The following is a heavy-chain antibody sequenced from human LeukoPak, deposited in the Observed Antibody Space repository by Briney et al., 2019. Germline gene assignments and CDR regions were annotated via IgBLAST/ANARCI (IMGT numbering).Heavy chain of an antibody. J-gene: IGHJ5*02. D-gene: IGHD3-9*01. CDR1: GESFSGYF. CDR2: IYYSGST. CDR3: ARQGYDMSWFDP. Sequence: SETLSLTCAVSGESFSGYFWTWIRQPPGKRLEWIGSIYYSGSTYYNPSLKSRVTISVVTSKNQFSLSLSSVTAADTAVYYCARQGYDMSWFDPWGQGTLVTVSS. V-gene: IGHV4-39*01.